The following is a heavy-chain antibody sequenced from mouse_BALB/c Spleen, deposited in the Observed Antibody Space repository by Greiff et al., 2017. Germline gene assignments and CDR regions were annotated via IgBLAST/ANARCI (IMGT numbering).Heavy chain of an antibody. J-gene: IGHJ4*01. CDR3: ARRGARATLYAMDY. CDR1: GYSITSDYA. CDR2: ISYSGST. D-gene: IGHD3-1*01. Sequence: EVKLVESGPGLVKPSQSLSLTCTVTGYSITSDYAWNWIRQFPGNKLEWMGYISYSGSTSYNPSLKSRISITRDTSKNQFFLQLNSVTTEDTATYYCARRGARATLYAMDYWGQGSSDTVSS. V-gene: IGHV3-2*02.